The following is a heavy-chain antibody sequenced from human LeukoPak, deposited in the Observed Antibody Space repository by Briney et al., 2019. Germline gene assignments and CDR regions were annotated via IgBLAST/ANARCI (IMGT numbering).Heavy chain of an antibody. CDR1: GFAFTYG. J-gene: IGHJ4*02. CDR2: FGITSTI. CDR3: AGFGDYPY. Sequence: GGSLRLSCVASGFAFTYGMNWVRQAPGEGLKWVAYFGITSTIYYAESVKGRFTISRDNAKNSLYLQMNSLRAEDTAVYYCAGFGDYPYWGQGTLVTVSS. V-gene: IGHV3-48*01. D-gene: IGHD4-17*01.